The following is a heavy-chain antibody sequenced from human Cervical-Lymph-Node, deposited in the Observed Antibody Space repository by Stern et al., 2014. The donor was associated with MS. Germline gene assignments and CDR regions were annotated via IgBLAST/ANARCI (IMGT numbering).Heavy chain of an antibody. V-gene: IGHV5-51*03. CDR2: IYPGYSET. Sequence: EVQLVESGAEVKKPGESLRISCEVSGYKFTNNWIGWVRQMPGKGLEWMGIIYPGYSETRYSPSFQGQVTILVDKSNTTAYLQWSSLKASDTALYYCARRGHGYMGIDYWGQGTPVTVSS. CDR3: ARRGHGYMGIDY. D-gene: IGHD5-24*01. CDR1: GYKFTNNW. J-gene: IGHJ4*02.